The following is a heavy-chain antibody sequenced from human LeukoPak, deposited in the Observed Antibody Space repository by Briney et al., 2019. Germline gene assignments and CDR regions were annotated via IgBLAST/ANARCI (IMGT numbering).Heavy chain of an antibody. J-gene: IGHJ4*02. V-gene: IGHV4-4*02. Sequence: SETLSLTCAVSGGSISSNNWWSWVRQSPGKGLEWIGEIYHSGNSNYNPSVKSRVTISVDKSRNQFSLKLSSVTAADTALYYCARDVGARLPGYWGQGILVTVSS. CDR2: IYHSGNS. CDR1: GGSISSNNW. CDR3: ARDVGARLPGY. D-gene: IGHD6-6*01.